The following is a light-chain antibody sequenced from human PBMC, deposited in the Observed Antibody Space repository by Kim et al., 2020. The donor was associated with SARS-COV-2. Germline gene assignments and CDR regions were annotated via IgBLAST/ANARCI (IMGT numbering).Light chain of an antibody. CDR3: MQGTHWPFT. Sequence: DVVMTQSPLSLPVTLGQPASISCRSGQSLVHSDGNTYLNWLQQRPGHSPRRLIYKVSDRDSGVPDRFSGSGSGTNFTLKISRVEAEDFGIYYCMQGTHWPFTFGQGTKLEI. J-gene: IGKJ2*01. V-gene: IGKV2-30*02. CDR2: KVS. CDR1: QSLVHSDGNTY.